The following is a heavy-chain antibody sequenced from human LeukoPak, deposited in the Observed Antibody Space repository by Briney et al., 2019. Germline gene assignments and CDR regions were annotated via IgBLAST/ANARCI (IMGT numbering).Heavy chain of an antibody. V-gene: IGHV1-2*06. CDR3: ARGARIFSNWFDP. CDR1: GYTFTGYY. J-gene: IGHJ5*02. Sequence: ASVKVPCKASGYTFTGYYMHWVRQAPGQGLEWMGRINPNSGGTNYAQKFQGRVTMTRDTSISTAYMELSRLRSDDTAVYYCARGARIFSNWFDPWGQGTLVTVSS. CDR2: INPNSGGT. D-gene: IGHD3-3*01.